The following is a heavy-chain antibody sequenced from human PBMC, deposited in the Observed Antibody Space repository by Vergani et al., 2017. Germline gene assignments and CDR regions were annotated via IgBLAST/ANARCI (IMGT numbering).Heavy chain of an antibody. D-gene: IGHD3-10*01. J-gene: IGHJ5*02. V-gene: IGHV4-38-2*01. CDR3: ARTVALWFGETKDGGWFDP. CDR1: GYSISNGYY. CDR2: IYHSGTT. Sequence: QVQLQESGPGLVKPSETLSLTCDVSGYSISNGYYWGWIRQPPGKGLEWIGIIYHSGTTYYNPSLKSRVTISLDTSKNHVALELNSVTAADTAVYYCARTVALWFGETKDGGWFDPWGQGIPVTVSS.